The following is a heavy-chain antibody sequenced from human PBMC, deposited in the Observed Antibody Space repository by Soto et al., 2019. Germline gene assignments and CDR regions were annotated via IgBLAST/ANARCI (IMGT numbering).Heavy chain of an antibody. J-gene: IGHJ4*02. D-gene: IGHD3-3*01. CDR3: ARTYYDFWSGYYTVDY. Sequence: PSETLSLTCTVSGGSISSYYWSWIRQPPGKGLEWIGYIYYSGSTNYNPSLKSRVTISVDTSKNQFSLKLSSVTAADTAVYYCARTYYDFWSGYYTVDYWGQGTLVTVS. CDR1: GGSISSYY. CDR2: IYYSGST. V-gene: IGHV4-59*01.